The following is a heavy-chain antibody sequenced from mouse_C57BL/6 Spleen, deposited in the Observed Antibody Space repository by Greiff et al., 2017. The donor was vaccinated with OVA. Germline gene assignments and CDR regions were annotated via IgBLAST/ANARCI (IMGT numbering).Heavy chain of an antibody. J-gene: IGHJ2*01. CDR1: GYTFTSYW. CDR2: IYPGSGST. Sequence: VQLQQPGAELVKPGASVKMSCKASGYTFTSYWITWVKQRPGQGLEWIGDIYPGSGSTNYNEKFKSKATLTGDTSSSTAYMQLSSLTSEDSAVYYCARRGGYYPDYWGQGTTLTVSS. D-gene: IGHD1-1*01. CDR3: ARRGGYYPDY. V-gene: IGHV1-55*01.